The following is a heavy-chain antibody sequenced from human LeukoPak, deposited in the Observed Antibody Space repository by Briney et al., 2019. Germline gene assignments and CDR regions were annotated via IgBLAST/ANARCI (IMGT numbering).Heavy chain of an antibody. Sequence: PSETLSLTCTVSGGSISTYYWNWIRQPPGKGLEWIGYIYHSGSTYYNPSLKSRVTISVDRSKNQFSLKLSSVTAADTAVYYCARDHVYYGMDVWGQGTTVTVSS. CDR2: IYHSGST. CDR3: ARDHVYYGMDV. CDR1: GGSISTYY. J-gene: IGHJ6*02. V-gene: IGHV4-59*12.